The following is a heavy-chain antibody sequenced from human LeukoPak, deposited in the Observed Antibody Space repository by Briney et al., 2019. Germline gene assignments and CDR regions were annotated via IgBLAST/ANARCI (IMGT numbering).Heavy chain of an antibody. V-gene: IGHV4-39*07. D-gene: IGHD3-10*01. CDR1: GESISSTNYY. CDR2: IYHSGST. CDR3: ARDLTMVRGGDY. Sequence: SETLSLACTVSGESISSTNYYWGWIRQRPGKGLEWIGSIYHSGSTYYNPSLKSRVTISVDTSKNQFSLKLSSVTAADTAVYYCARDLTMVRGGDYWGQGTLVTVSS. J-gene: IGHJ4*02.